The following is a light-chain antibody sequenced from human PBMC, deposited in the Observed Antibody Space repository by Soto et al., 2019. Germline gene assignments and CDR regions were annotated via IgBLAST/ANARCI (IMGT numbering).Light chain of an antibody. V-gene: IGLV2-23*01. CDR1: SSDVGNYNL. CDR3: CSFALRSTLI. Sequence: QSALTQPASVSGSPGQSITISCTGTSSDVGNYNLVSWYQQYPGKAPKLMIYEGGKRPSGVSNRFSGSKSGNTASLTISGIQAEDEADYYCCSFALRSTLIFGGGTKLTAL. CDR2: EGG. J-gene: IGLJ2*01.